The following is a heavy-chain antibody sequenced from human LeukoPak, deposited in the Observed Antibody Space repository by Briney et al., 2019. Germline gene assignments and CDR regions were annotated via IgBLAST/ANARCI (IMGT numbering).Heavy chain of an antibody. D-gene: IGHD1-1*01. Sequence: SETLSLTCTVSGGSISSYYWSWIRQPPGKGLEWIGYIYYSGSTNYNPSLKSRVTISVDTSKNQFSLKLSSVTAADTAVYYCACSGGRHLFDYWGQGTPVTVSS. CDR3: ACSGGRHLFDY. V-gene: IGHV4-59*08. CDR1: GGSISSYY. J-gene: IGHJ4*02. CDR2: IYYSGST.